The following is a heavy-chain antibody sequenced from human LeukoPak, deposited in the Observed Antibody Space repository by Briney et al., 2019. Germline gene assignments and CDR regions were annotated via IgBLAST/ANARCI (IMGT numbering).Heavy chain of an antibody. CDR2: IDPNSGGT. D-gene: IGHD6-13*01. V-gene: IGHV1-2*06. CDR1: GGTFSSYA. Sequence: ASVKVSCKASGGTFSSYAISWVRQAPGQGLEWMGRIDPNSGGTNYAQKFQGRVTMTRDTSISTAYMELSRLRSDDTAVYYCARVAAAAGAFRLGYWGQGTLVTVSS. CDR3: ARVAAAAGAFRLGY. J-gene: IGHJ4*02.